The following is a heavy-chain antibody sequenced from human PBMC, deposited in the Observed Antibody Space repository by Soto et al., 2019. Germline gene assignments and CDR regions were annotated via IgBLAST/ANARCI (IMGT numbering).Heavy chain of an antibody. D-gene: IGHD1-1*01. CDR2: IYASGTT. CDR1: GASISNYY. CDR3: ARESRSELGTVEY. J-gene: IGHJ4*02. V-gene: IGHV4-4*07. Sequence: QVRLQESGPGLVKPSETLSLTCTVSGASISNYYWSWIRQPAGKGLECLGRIYASGTTTYNPPLRSRGTMSVDPSKNQFSLTLTSVTAADTAVYYCARESRSELGTVEYWGQGTLVTVSS.